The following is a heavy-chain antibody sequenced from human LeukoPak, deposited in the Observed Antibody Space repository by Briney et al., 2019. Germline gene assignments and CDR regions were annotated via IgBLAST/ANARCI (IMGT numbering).Heavy chain of an antibody. CDR1: GFSLTTSAVG. V-gene: IGHV2-5*01. Sequence: KVSGPTLVNPTQTLTLTCTFSGFSLTTSAVGVGWIRQLPGKALEWVALIYGHDDKRYNPSLKSRLTITKDTSKNQVVLTMTNMDPVDTATYFCAHLDYDAYPTDDAFDIWGQGTMVTVSS. D-gene: IGHD4-17*01. J-gene: IGHJ3*02. CDR3: AHLDYDAYPTDDAFDI. CDR2: IYGHDDK.